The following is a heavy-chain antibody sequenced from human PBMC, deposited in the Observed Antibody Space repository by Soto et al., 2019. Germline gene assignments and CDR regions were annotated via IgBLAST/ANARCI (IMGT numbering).Heavy chain of an antibody. V-gene: IGHV4-61*08. CDR3: VRDSGAKLSSS. D-gene: IGHD6-13*01. Sequence: PSETLSLTCTVSGGSVSSGDFYWSWIRQPPGKGLEWIGNIYYSGSTNYNPSLKSRATISVDTSKNQFSLKVSSVTAADTAVYYCVRDSGAKLSSSWGQGTLVTVSS. J-gene: IGHJ4*02. CDR1: GGSVSSGDFY. CDR2: IYYSGST.